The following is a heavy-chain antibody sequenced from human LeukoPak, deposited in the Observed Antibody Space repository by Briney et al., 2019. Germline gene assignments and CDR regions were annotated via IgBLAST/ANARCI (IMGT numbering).Heavy chain of an antibody. CDR1: GFTFNNYW. Sequence: SGGSLRLSCAASGFTFNNYWMSWVRQAPGKGLEWVSSISSSSSYIYYADSVKGRFTISRDNAKNSLYLQMNSLRAEDTAVYYCARAGPVPFDYWGQGTLVTVSS. V-gene: IGHV3-21*01. J-gene: IGHJ4*02. CDR2: ISSSSSYI. D-gene: IGHD3-10*01. CDR3: ARAGPVPFDY.